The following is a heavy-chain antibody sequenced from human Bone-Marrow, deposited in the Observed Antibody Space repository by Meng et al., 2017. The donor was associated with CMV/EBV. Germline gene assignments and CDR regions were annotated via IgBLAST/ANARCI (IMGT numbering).Heavy chain of an antibody. Sequence: SVKVSCKASEDTFSSYAISWVRQAPGQGLEWMGGIIPIIGIANYAQKFQGRVTITADKSTTTANMELSSLRSEDTAVYYCARDSTSWQQLVPSYYYYGMDVWGQGTTVTVSS. CDR3: ARDSTSWQQLVPSYYYYGMDV. V-gene: IGHV1-69*10. CDR1: EDTFSSYA. CDR2: IIPIIGIA. J-gene: IGHJ6*02. D-gene: IGHD6-13*01.